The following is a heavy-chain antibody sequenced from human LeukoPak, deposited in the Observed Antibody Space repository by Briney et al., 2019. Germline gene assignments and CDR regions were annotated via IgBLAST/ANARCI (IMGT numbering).Heavy chain of an antibody. CDR1: GGSISSYY. V-gene: IGHV4-59*01. Sequence: SETLSLTCTVSGGSISSYYWSWIRQPPGKGLEWIGYIYYSGSTSYNPSLKSRVTISVDTSKNQFSLKLSSVTAADTAVYYCARDRNRGDFDYWGQGTLVTVSS. CDR3: ARDRNRGDFDY. J-gene: IGHJ4*02. D-gene: IGHD3-10*01. CDR2: IYYSGST.